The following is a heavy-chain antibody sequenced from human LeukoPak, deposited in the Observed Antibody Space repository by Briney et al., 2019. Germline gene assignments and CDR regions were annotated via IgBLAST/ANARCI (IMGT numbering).Heavy chain of an antibody. D-gene: IGHD6-19*01. CDR1: GGSISSYY. J-gene: IGHJ6*02. Sequence: SETLSLTCTVSGGSISSYYWSWIRQPAGKGLEWIGYIYYSGSTNYNPSLKSRVTISVDTSKNQFSLKLSSVTAADTAVYYCARGTVAGSKPYYYYGMDVWGQGTTVTVSS. CDR3: ARGTVAGSKPYYYYGMDV. CDR2: IYYSGST. V-gene: IGHV4-59*01.